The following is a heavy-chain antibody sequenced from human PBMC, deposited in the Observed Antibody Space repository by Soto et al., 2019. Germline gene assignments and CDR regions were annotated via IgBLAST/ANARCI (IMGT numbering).Heavy chain of an antibody. CDR1: GFTFSSYA. CDR3: ASYYDSSGRMDY. J-gene: IGHJ4*02. Sequence: QVQLVESGGGVVQPGRSLRLSCAASGFTFSSYAMHWDRQAPGKGLEWVAVISYDGSNKYYADSVKGRFTISRDNSKNTLYLQMNSLRAEDTAVYYCASYYDSSGRMDYWGQGTLVTVSS. D-gene: IGHD3-22*01. V-gene: IGHV3-30-3*01. CDR2: ISYDGSNK.